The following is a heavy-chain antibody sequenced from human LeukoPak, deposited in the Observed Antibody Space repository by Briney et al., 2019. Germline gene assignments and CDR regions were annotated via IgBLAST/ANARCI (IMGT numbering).Heavy chain of an antibody. V-gene: IGHV5-51*01. J-gene: IGHJ4*02. D-gene: IGHD3-10*01. CDR3: ARRSPGSGTSYDY. Sequence: GESLKISCKGSGYSFTSYWIGWVRQMPGKGLEWMGIIYPGDSDTRYGPSFQGQVTISADESISTAYLQWISLKASDTAVYYCARRSPGSGTSYDYWGQGTLVTVSS. CDR1: GYSFTSYW. CDR2: IYPGDSDT.